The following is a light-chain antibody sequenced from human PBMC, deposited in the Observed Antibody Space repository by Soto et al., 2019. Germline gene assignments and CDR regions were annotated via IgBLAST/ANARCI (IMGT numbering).Light chain of an antibody. CDR2: SNV. Sequence: QSVLTQAPSVSGTPGQRVTISCSGSSSNIGSNTVSWYQQVPGTAPKVLIYSNVQRPSGVPDRFSGSKSGTSASLAIGGLQSEDEADYYCAAWDGRLNGWVFGGGTKVTVL. V-gene: IGLV1-44*01. CDR3: AAWDGRLNGWV. J-gene: IGLJ3*02. CDR1: SSNIGSNT.